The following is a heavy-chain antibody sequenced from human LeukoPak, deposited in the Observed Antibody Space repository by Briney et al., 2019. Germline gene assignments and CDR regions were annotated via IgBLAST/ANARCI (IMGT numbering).Heavy chain of an antibody. CDR2: ISWNSGSI. CDR1: GFTFDDYA. V-gene: IGHV3-9*01. D-gene: IGHD3-10*01. J-gene: IGHJ4*02. CDR3: ARDTGFYGSGTFLDS. Sequence: GGSLRLSCAASGFTFDDYAMHWVRQAPGKGLEWVSGISWNSGSIGYADSVKGRFTISRDNAKNSLYLQMSSLRAEDTAVYYCARDTGFYGSGTFLDSWGQGTLVTVSS.